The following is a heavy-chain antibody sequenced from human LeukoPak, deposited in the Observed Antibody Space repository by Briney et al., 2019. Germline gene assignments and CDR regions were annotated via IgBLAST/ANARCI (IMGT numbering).Heavy chain of an antibody. CDR3: ARAPFRYSSGWPGKGFDY. CDR2: INAGNGNT. D-gene: IGHD6-19*01. CDR1: GYTFTSYA. V-gene: IGHV1-3*01. Sequence: GASVKVSCKASGYTFTSYAMHWVRQAPGQRLEWMGWINAGNGNTKYSQKFQGRVTMTTDTSTSTAYMELRSLRSDDTAVYYCARAPFRYSSGWPGKGFDYWGQGTLVTVSS. J-gene: IGHJ4*02.